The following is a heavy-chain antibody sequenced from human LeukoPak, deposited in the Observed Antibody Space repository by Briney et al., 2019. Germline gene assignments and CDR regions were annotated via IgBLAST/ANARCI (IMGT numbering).Heavy chain of an antibody. CDR3: ARVSRGPHPYYYDSSGYMDY. V-gene: IGHV3-11*05. CDR1: GFTFSDYY. Sequence: GGSLRLSCAASGFTFSDYYMSWISQAPGKGLEWVSYISSSSSYIYYADSVKGRFTISRDNAKNSLYLQMNSLRAEDTAVYYCARVSRGPHPYYYDSSGYMDYWGQGTLVTVSS. D-gene: IGHD3-22*01. CDR2: ISSSSSYI. J-gene: IGHJ4*02.